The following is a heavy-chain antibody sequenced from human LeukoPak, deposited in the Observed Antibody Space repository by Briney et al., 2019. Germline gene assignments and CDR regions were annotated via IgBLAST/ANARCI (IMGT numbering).Heavy chain of an antibody. CDR1: GGPFSRSGYY. V-gene: IGHV4-39*01. J-gene: IGHJ4*02. CDR3: ARQSGYYYSFKY. CDR2: IYYSGST. Sequence: SEPLSLTCTVSGGPFSRSGYYWGWIPQPPGKGVEWIGSIYYSGSTYYEPSLNSLVTIYVDTSKNQHSLKLSSVTAADTAVYYCARQSGYYYSFKYWGQGTLVTVSS. D-gene: IGHD3-22*01.